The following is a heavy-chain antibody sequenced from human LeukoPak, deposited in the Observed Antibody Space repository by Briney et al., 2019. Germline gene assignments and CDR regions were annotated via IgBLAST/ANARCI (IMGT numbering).Heavy chain of an antibody. V-gene: IGHV4-39*02. CDR2: IYYGGSP. D-gene: IGHD6-19*01. CDR3: ARDAWAVAGIDY. Sequence: SETLSLTCNVSGGSISTTSNSWGWAWIRQRPGKGLEWIGSIYYGGSPYYNSSLKSRVTISVDTSKNHFSLKVASLTAADTAVYYCARDAWAVAGIDYWGQGTLVTVAS. J-gene: IGHJ4*02. CDR1: GGSISTTSNS.